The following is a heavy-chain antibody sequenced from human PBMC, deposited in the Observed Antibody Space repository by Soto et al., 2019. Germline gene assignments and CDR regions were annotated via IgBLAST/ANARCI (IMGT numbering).Heavy chain of an antibody. CDR3: ARDSSGYYWFDP. CDR2: IYHSGTT. J-gene: IGHJ5*02. V-gene: IGHV4-38-2*02. Sequence: SETLSLTCAVSGFSISSGYFWGWIRQPPGKGPEWLGSIYHSGTTYYNPSVKGRVTISVDTSKNQFSLKMSSVTAAGTAVYYCARDSSGYYWFDPWGQGTLVTVSS. D-gene: IGHD3-22*01. CDR1: GFSISSGYF.